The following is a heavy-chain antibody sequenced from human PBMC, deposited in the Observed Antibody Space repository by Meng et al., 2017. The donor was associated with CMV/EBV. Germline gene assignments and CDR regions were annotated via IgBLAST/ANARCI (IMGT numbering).Heavy chain of an antibody. Sequence: SETLSLTCAVYGGSFSGYYWSWIRKPPGKGLEWIGEMNHSGSTNYNPSLKSRVTISVDTSKNQFSLKLSSVTAADTAVYYCARLNRITMVRGVIILHYYYYGMDVWGQGTTVTVSS. V-gene: IGHV4-34*01. CDR3: ARLNRITMVRGVIILHYYYYGMDV. D-gene: IGHD3-10*01. CDR2: MNHSGST. CDR1: GGSFSGYY. J-gene: IGHJ6*02.